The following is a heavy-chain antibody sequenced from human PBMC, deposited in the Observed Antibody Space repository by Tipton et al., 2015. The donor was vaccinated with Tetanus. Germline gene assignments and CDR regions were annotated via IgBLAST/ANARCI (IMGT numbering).Heavy chain of an antibody. CDR3: ASDPALMGNFDY. J-gene: IGHJ4*02. CDR1: GDSIDGGFKN. Sequence: TLSLTCTVSGDSIDGGFKNWGWIRQQPGKGLEWIGYIDYRGNTYYNPSLRRRATFSFDTSENQFSLKLTSVTAADTAVYYCASDPALMGNFDYWGQGTLVTVSS. V-gene: IGHV4-31*03. CDR2: IDYRGNT. D-gene: IGHD2-2*01.